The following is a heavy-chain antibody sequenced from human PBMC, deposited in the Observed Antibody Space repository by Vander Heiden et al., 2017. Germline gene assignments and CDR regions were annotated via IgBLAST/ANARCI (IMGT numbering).Heavy chain of an antibody. CDR1: GGSISSSSYY. Sequence: QLQLQESGPGLVKPSETLSLTCTVSGGSISSSSYYWGWIRQPPGKGREWIGSIYYSGSTYYNPSLKSRVTISVDTSKNQFSLKLSSVTAADTAVYYCARHGCSGGSCYPIDYWGQGTLVTVSS. V-gene: IGHV4-39*01. CDR3: ARHGCSGGSCYPIDY. J-gene: IGHJ4*02. D-gene: IGHD2-15*01. CDR2: IYYSGST.